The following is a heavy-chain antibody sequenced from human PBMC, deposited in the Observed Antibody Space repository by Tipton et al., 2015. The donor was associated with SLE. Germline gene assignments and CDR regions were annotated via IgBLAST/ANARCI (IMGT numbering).Heavy chain of an antibody. CDR2: IGGSGERT. CDR3: ARIHYYGSGSRDY. CDR1: GFTFSGYA. D-gene: IGHD3-10*01. Sequence: SLRLSCAASGFTFSGYAMSWVRQAPGKGLEWVSGIGGSGERTNYADSVKGRFTISRDNSKNTLYLQMNSLRAEDTAVYYCARIHYYGSGSRDYWGQGTLVTVSS. V-gene: IGHV3-23*01. J-gene: IGHJ4*02.